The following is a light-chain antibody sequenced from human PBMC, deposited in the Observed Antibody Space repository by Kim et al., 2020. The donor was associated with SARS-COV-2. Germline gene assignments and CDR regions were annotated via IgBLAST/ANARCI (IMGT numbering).Light chain of an antibody. CDR2: AAS. CDR3: QQLNDYPLDT. Sequence: ASLGDRSTITCRAILGISNYLGWYQQKPGKAPNLLIYAASTLQSGVPSRFSGSVSGTEFTLTIISLQPEDFATYYCQQLNDYPLDTFGQGTKLEI. V-gene: IGKV1-9*01. CDR1: LGISNY. J-gene: IGKJ2*01.